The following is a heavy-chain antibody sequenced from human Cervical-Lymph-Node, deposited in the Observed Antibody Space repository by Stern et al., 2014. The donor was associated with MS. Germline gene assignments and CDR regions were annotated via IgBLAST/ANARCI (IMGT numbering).Heavy chain of an antibody. CDR3: ATDGGDF. V-gene: IGHV3-21*06. Sequence: EVQLVESGGGLVKPGGSLRISCEVSGITFRNSTMNWFRQAPGKGLEWVSSISSSSTYMYSTASVKGRFTISRDNAKSLLYLHMDSLRVEDTAVYYCATDGGDFWGQGTLVAVSS. D-gene: IGHD3-16*01. J-gene: IGHJ4*02. CDR1: GITFRNST. CDR2: ISSSSTYM.